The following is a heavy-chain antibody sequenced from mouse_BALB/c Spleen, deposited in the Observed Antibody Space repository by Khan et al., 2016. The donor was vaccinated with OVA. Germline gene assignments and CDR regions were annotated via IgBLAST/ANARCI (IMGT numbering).Heavy chain of an antibody. V-gene: IGHV2-3*01. Sequence: QVQLKQSGPGLVAPSQSLSITCTVSGFSLTSYGVNWVRQPPGKGLEWLGVIWGDGSTNYHSALISRLSISKDKSKSQVSLKLNRLQTDDTATYYCVKQNYGTLYAMDYWGQGTAVTVSS. D-gene: IGHD2-1*01. CDR3: VKQNYGTLYAMDY. CDR2: IWGDGST. CDR1: GFSLTSYG. J-gene: IGHJ4*01.